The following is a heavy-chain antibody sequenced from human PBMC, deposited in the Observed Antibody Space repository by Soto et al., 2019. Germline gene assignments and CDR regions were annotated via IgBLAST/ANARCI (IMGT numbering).Heavy chain of an antibody. CDR2: IYYSGST. CDR1: GGSISSGDYY. J-gene: IGHJ6*02. Sequence: TLSLTCTVSGGSISSGDYYWSWIRQPPGKGLEWIGYIYYSGSTYYNPSLKSRVTISVDTSKNQFSLKLSSVTAADTAVYYCAREPTIRFLEWLPASTYYYYGMDVWGQGTTVTVSS. D-gene: IGHD3-3*01. CDR3: AREPTIRFLEWLPASTYYYYGMDV. V-gene: IGHV4-30-4*01.